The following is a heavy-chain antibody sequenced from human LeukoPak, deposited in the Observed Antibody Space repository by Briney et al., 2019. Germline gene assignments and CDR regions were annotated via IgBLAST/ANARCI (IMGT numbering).Heavy chain of an antibody. D-gene: IGHD6-6*01. J-gene: IGHJ4*02. Sequence: GGSLRLSCAASGFTFSTYGMHWVRQAPGKGLEWVALIWYDGSNKYSADSVKGRFTTSRDNSKNTLYLQMNSLRAEDTAVYYCASGGGATSSWDLDYWGRGTVVTVSS. V-gene: IGHV3-33*01. CDR2: IWYDGSNK. CDR3: ASGGGATSSWDLDY. CDR1: GFTFSTYG.